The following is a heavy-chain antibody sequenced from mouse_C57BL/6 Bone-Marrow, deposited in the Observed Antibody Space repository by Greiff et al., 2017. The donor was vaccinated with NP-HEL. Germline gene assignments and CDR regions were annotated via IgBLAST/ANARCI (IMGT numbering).Heavy chain of an antibody. J-gene: IGHJ2*01. D-gene: IGHD2-4*01. CDR2: INPGSGGT. V-gene: IGHV1-54*01. Sequence: VQLQQSGAELVRPGTSVKVSCKASGYAFTNYLIEWVKQRPGQGLEWIGVINPGSGGTNHNEKFKGKATLTADKSSSTAYMQLSSLTSEDSAVYFCARDYYDYDGVDYWGQGTTLTVSS. CDR1: GYAFTNYL. CDR3: ARDYYDYDGVDY.